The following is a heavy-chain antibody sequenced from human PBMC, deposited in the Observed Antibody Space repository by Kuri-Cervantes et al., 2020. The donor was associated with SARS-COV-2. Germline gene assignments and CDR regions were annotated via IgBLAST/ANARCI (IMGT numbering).Heavy chain of an antibody. CDR2: ISSSSSTI. CDR3: NRRYCSSTSCSEAFDI. Sequence: GGSLRLSCAASGFTFSSYSMNWVRQAPGKGLEWVSYISSSSSTIYYADSVKGRFTISRDNAKNSLYLQMNSLRAEDTAVYYCNRRYCSSTSCSEAFDIWGQGTMVTVSS. V-gene: IGHV3-48*04. CDR1: GFTFSSYS. D-gene: IGHD2-2*01. J-gene: IGHJ3*02.